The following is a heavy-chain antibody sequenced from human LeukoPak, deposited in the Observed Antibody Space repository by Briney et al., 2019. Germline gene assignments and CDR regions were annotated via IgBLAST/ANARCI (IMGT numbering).Heavy chain of an antibody. J-gene: IGHJ4*02. CDR2: ISGSGGRT. CDR3: AKGYYGSGSYGWFDY. Sequence: GGTLRLSCAASGFTFSSHGMNWVRQAPGKGLEWVSGISGSGGRTYYADSVKGRFTISRDNSKNTLYLQMNSLRAEDTAVYSCAKGYYGSGSYGWFDYWGQGTLVTVSS. CDR1: GFTFSSHG. V-gene: IGHV3-23*01. D-gene: IGHD3-10*01.